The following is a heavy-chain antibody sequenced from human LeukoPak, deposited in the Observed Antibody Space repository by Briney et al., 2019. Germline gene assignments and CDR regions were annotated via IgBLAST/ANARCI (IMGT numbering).Heavy chain of an antibody. CDR2: IYLGDSDT. CDR3: ARGGGYSYGLYGLDV. Sequence: GESLKTSCKGSGDSFSGYWIGWVRQMPGQGLEWMGIIYLGDSDTRYSPSFQGQVTISADKSVTTTSLQWSSLKASDTGKYYCARGGGYSYGLYGLDVWGQGTTVTVSS. D-gene: IGHD5-18*01. J-gene: IGHJ6*02. CDR1: GDSFSGYW. V-gene: IGHV5-51*01.